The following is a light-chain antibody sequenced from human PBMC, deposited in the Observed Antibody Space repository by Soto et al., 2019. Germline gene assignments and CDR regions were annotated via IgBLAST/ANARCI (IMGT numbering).Light chain of an antibody. Sequence: DIQMIQSPSSLSASVGDRVSIACRASQSISNFVNWYQQKPLKAPKLLIYAASILQSGVPSRFSSSGSGTDLTLTISSLQPEDFATYYCQQSYTTPWTFGQGTKVEVK. V-gene: IGKV1-39*01. CDR2: AAS. J-gene: IGKJ1*01. CDR1: QSISNF. CDR3: QQSYTTPWT.